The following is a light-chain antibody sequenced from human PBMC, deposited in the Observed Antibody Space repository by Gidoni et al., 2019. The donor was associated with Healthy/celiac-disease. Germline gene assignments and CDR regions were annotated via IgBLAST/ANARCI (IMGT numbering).Light chain of an antibody. CDR2: WAS. CDR3: QQYYSTPPYS. Sequence: DIVMTQSLDSLAVSLGERATINCKSSQSVLYSSNNKNYLAWYQQKPGQPPKLLIYWASTRESGVPDRFSGSGPGTDFTLTISSMQAEDVAVYYCQQYYSTPPYSFGQGTKLEIK. V-gene: IGKV4-1*01. CDR1: QSVLYSSNNKNY. J-gene: IGKJ2*03.